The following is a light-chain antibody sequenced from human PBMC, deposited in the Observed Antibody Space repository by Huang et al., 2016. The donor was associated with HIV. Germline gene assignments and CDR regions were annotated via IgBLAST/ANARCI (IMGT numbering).Light chain of an antibody. CDR1: QNLGDN. J-gene: IGKJ3*01. V-gene: IGKV3-15*01. CDR2: GAS. CDR3: QQFNNWPPRFT. Sequence: EIVMTQSPATLSVSPGERATLSCRASQNLGDNLTWYQHKPGQPPRLLIYGASARATGIPPRVSGSGAGTEFTLTISGLESEDFAVYYCQQFNNWPPRFTFGPGTTVDVK.